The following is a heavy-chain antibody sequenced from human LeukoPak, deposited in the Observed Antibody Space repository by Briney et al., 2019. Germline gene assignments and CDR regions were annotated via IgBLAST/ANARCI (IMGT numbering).Heavy chain of an antibody. CDR2: ISRSSSTK. D-gene: IGHD6-13*01. Sequence: GGSLRLSCAASGFSFTSYSMNWVRQAPGKGLEWVAFISRSSSTKYFADSVKGRFSISRDTAKNTLYLQMNSLRAEDTAVYYCXRGYLADYSGSWIDETIFDQWGQGTLVTVSS. J-gene: IGHJ4*02. CDR1: GFSFTSYS. CDR3: XRGYLADYSGSWIDETIFDQ. V-gene: IGHV3-48*01.